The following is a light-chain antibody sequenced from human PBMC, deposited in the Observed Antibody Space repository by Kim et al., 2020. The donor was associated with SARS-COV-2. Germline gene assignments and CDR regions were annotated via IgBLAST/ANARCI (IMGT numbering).Light chain of an antibody. CDR1: QSLVHSDGNTY. Sequence: DIVMTQSPLSLPVALGPAASISCRSSQSLVHSDGNTYLSWFQQRPGQSPRRLIYKVSNRDSGVPDKFSGSGSGTDFTLKISRVEAEDVVVYYCMQGIPSPPWTFGQGTKVDIK. V-gene: IGKV2-30*02. CDR3: MQGIPSPPWT. J-gene: IGKJ1*01. CDR2: KVS.